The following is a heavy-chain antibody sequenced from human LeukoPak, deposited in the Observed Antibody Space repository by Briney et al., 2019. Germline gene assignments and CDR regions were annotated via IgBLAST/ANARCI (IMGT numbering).Heavy chain of an antibody. Sequence: RGSLRLSCAASGFTVSSNYMSWVRQAPGKGLEWVSVIYSDGGTYYADSVKGRFSISRDNSKNTVYLQMNSPRAEDTAVYYCARSRGGLRSMDVWGKGTTVTVSS. CDR2: IYSDGGT. V-gene: IGHV3-53*01. CDR1: GFTVSSNY. CDR3: ARSRGGLRSMDV. D-gene: IGHD5-12*01. J-gene: IGHJ6*04.